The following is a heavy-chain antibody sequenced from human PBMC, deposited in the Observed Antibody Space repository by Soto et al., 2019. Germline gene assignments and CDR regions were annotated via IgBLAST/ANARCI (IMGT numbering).Heavy chain of an antibody. D-gene: IGHD6-13*01. J-gene: IGHJ4*02. CDR2: LNPNSGGT. CDR1: GYTFTGYY. Sequence: QVQLVQSGAEVKKPGASVKVSCKASGYTFTGYYMHWVRQAPGQGLEWMGWLNPNSGGTNYAQKFQGWVTMTRDTSISAAYMELSRLRSDDTAVDYCARTDQPYSRSTSSYGTTGREAFDYWGQGTLVTVSS. CDR3: ARTDQPYSRSTSSYGTTGREAFDY. V-gene: IGHV1-2*04.